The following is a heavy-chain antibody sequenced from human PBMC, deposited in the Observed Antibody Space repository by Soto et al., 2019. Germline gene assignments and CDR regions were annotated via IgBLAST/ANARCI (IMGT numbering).Heavy chain of an antibody. CDR3: ARDQGTLTTFYYYYAMDV. V-gene: IGHV3-33*01. CDR2: IWDDGSNK. CDR1: GFTFRTYG. D-gene: IGHD4-4*01. J-gene: IGHJ6*02. Sequence: GGSLRLSCAASGFTFRTYGMHWVRKAPGKGLEWVAVIWDDGSNKYYADSVKGRFTISRDNSKNTLYLQMNSLRAEDTAAYYCARDQGTLTTFYYYYAMDVWGQGTTVTVSS.